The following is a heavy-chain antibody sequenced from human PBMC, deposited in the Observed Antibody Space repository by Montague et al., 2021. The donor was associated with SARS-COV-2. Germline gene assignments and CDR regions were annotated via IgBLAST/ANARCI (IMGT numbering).Heavy chain of an antibody. CDR3: ARHGCSSGRHRCGFDP. V-gene: IGHV4-59*08. D-gene: IGHD6-19*01. J-gene: IGHJ5*02. CDR1: GGSISSHY. Sequence: SETLSLTCTVSGGSISSHYWSWIRQPPGMGPEWIGQIYYTGSTSYNPSLNSRVAISLDTSKNQFSLKLSSVTAADTAAYYCARHGCSSGRHRCGFDPWGQGTLVTVSS. CDR2: IYYTGST.